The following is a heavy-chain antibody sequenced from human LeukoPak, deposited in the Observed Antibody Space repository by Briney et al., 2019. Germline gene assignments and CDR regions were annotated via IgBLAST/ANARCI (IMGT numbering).Heavy chain of an antibody. J-gene: IGHJ3*02. V-gene: IGHV4-31*03. CDR1: GGAIGSGAYY. CDR2: IHYSGST. D-gene: IGHD3-16*01. Sequence: TLSLTCPVSGGAIGSGAYYWSWIRQPPGKGLEWIGYIHYSGSTYYNTSLKTRVTISVDTSKNQFSLKLSSVTAADTAVYYCASAYLIRDAFDIWGQGTMVTVSS. CDR3: ASAYLIRDAFDI.